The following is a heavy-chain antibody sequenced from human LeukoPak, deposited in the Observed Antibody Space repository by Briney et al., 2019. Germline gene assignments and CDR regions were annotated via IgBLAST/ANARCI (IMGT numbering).Heavy chain of an antibody. D-gene: IGHD1-26*01. V-gene: IGHV1-18*01. Sequence: ASVKVSCKASGYTFTSYGISWVRQAPGQGLEWMEWLSAYNGNTNYAQKLQGRVTMTTDTSASTAYMELRSLRSDDTAVYYCARVRGSGRPLYYYYYYMDVWGKGTTVTISS. J-gene: IGHJ6*03. CDR2: LSAYNGNT. CDR1: GYTFTSYG. CDR3: ARVRGSGRPLYYYYYYMDV.